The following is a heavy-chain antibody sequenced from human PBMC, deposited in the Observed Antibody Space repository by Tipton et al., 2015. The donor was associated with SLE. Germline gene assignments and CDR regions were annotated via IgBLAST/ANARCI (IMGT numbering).Heavy chain of an antibody. V-gene: IGHV3-9*01. CDR2: VSWNGGGT. CDR1: GFTFEDHA. J-gene: IGHJ4*01. CDR3: ARDADVTSHYSLFDY. Sequence: RSLRLSCEASGFTFEDHAMHWVRQVPGKGLEWVSGVSWNGGGTAYADSVKGRFTISRDNAKNSLYLQMNSLRVEDTAFYYCARDADVTSHYSLFDYWGHGTLVTVSS. D-gene: IGHD3-9*01.